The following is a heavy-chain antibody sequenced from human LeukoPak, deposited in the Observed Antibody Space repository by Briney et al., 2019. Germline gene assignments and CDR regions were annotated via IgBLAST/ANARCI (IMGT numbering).Heavy chain of an antibody. V-gene: IGHV3-23*01. J-gene: IGHJ4*02. D-gene: IGHD3-22*01. Sequence: GGSLRLSCAASGFTFSSYAMSWVRQAPGKGLEWGSAISGSGGSTYYADSVKGRFTISRDNSKNTLYLQMNSLRAEDTAVYYCAKGSYYDSSGYYVYWGQGTLVTVSS. CDR3: AKGSYYDSSGYYVY. CDR1: GFTFSSYA. CDR2: ISGSGGST.